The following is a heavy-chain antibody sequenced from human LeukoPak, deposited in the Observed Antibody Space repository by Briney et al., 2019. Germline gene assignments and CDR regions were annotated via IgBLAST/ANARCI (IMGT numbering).Heavy chain of an antibody. CDR2: ISAYNGNT. J-gene: IGHJ4*02. CDR1: GYTFTNYG. V-gene: IGHV1-18*01. CDR3: GRYDSSGYYYEMIDY. D-gene: IGHD3-22*01. Sequence: ASVKVSCKASGYTFTNYGISWVRQAPGQGLEWMGWISAYNGNTNYAQKLQGRVTMTTDTSTSTAYMELRSLRSDDTAVYYCGRYDSSGYYYEMIDYWGQGTLVTVSS.